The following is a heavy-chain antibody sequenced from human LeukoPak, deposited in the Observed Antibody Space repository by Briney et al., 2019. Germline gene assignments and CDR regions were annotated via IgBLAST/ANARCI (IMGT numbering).Heavy chain of an antibody. CDR3: ARDIPGRYGSSSD. J-gene: IGHJ4*02. D-gene: IGHD3-10*01. CDR2: INHSGST. CDR1: GGSFSGYY. V-gene: IGHV4-34*01. Sequence: SETLSLTCAVYGGSFSGYYWTWMRQPPGKGLVWIGEINHSGSTNYNPSLKSRVTISVDKSKNQFSLKLSSVTAADTAVYYCARDIPGRYGSSSDWGQGTLVTVSS.